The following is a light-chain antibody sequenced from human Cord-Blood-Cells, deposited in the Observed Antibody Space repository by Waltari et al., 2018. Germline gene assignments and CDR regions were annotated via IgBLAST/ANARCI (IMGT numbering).Light chain of an antibody. CDR2: DAS. V-gene: IGKV3-11*01. Sequence: ELVLSQSTATLSLSPGERATLSCRASQSVSSYLAWYQQKPGQAPRLLIYDASHRATGIPARFSGSGSGTDFTLTISSLEPEDFAVYYCQQRSNWPPLTFGGGTKVEIK. CDR1: QSVSSY. CDR3: QQRSNWPPLT. J-gene: IGKJ4*01.